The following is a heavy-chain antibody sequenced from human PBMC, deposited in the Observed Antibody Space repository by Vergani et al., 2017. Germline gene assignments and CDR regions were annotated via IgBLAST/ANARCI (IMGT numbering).Heavy chain of an antibody. Sequence: QVQLVETGGGVVQPGGSLRLYCATSGFSFNTYGAHWVRQAPGKGLEWVVGISFDGTNEYYPDLVKGRFTISRDIAKNTLYLQVRSLRLEDTGVYHCVRDRGLCAGGRCYTEAWDYWVEGTPVTVSS. D-gene: IGHD2-2*02. CDR1: GFSFNTYG. CDR2: ISFDGTNE. V-gene: IGHV3-30*03. J-gene: IGHJ4*02. CDR3: VRDRGLCAGGRCYTEAWDY.